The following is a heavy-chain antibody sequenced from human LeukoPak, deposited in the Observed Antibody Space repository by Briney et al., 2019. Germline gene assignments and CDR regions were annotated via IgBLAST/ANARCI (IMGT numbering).Heavy chain of an antibody. Sequence: GASVKVSCKASGYTFTGYYMHWVRQAPGQGLEWMGWINPNSGGTNYAQKFQGRVTMTRDTSISTAYMELSRLRSDDTAVHYCARVRVYCSGGSCQGGWFDPWGQGTLVTVSS. CDR1: GYTFTGYY. D-gene: IGHD2-15*01. CDR3: ARVRVYCSGGSCQGGWFDP. CDR2: INPNSGGT. J-gene: IGHJ5*02. V-gene: IGHV1-2*02.